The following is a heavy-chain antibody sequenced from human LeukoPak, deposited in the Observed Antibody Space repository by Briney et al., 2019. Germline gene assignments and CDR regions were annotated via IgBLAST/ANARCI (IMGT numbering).Heavy chain of an antibody. CDR2: TYYRSKWYN. CDR1: GDSVSSNSAA. V-gene: IGHV6-1*01. Sequence: SQTLSLTCAISGDSVSSNSAAWNWIRQSPSRGLGWLGRTYYRSKWYNDYAVSVKSRITINPDTSKNQFSLQPNSVTPEDTAVYYCARGDFPYYDILTGRHAHSYGMDVWGQGTTVTVSS. J-gene: IGHJ6*02. D-gene: IGHD3-9*01. CDR3: ARGDFPYYDILTGRHAHSYGMDV.